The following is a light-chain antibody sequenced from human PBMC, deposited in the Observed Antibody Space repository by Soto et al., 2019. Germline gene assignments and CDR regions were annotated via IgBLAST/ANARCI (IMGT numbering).Light chain of an antibody. CDR3: QHYNSYSVA. CDR2: EPS. Sequence: IPVTQSPSTLSASFGDRVPLSRRASQNHSTRLWWYQQKPGKAPKLLIYEPSTLKSGVPSRFSGSGSGTAFTLTSSSLQPDDLANEYCQHYNSYSVAFGQGTKVEI. CDR1: QNHSTR. V-gene: IGKV1-5*03. J-gene: IGKJ1*01.